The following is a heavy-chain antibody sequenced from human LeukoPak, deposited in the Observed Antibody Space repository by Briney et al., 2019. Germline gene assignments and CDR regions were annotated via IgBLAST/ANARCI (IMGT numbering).Heavy chain of an antibody. V-gene: IGHV3-9*01. Sequence: PGGSLRLSCAASGFTFDDYAMHWVRQAPGKGLEWVSGISWNSGSIGYVDSVKGRFTISRDNSKNTLYLQMNSLRAEDTAVYYCARDSPYDSSGYPGAFDIWGQGTMVTVSS. D-gene: IGHD3-22*01. J-gene: IGHJ3*02. CDR2: ISWNSGSI. CDR1: GFTFDDYA. CDR3: ARDSPYDSSGYPGAFDI.